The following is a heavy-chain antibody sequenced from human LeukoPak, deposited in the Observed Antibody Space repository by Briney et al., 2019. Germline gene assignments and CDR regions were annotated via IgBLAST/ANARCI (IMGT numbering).Heavy chain of an antibody. CDR3: ATEMGPWLPFDY. V-gene: IGHV3-30*04. CDR1: EFSFSSSV. J-gene: IGHJ4*02. CDR2: IGSDGAYK. Sequence: PGRSLRLSCAASEFSFSSSVIHWVRRAPGKGLEWVAVIGSDGAYKNYADSVRGRFTISRDNSKTTVYLQMNSLRPEDTAVYYCATEMGPWLPFDYWGQGTLVTVSS. D-gene: IGHD6-19*01.